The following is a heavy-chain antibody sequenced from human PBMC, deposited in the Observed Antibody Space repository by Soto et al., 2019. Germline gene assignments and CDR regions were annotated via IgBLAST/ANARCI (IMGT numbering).Heavy chain of an antibody. D-gene: IGHD3-10*01. CDR2: IKHSGST. J-gene: IGHJ6*02. V-gene: IGHV4-34*01. Sequence: SETLSLTCAVYGGSLSGYYWSWIRQPPGKGLEWIGEIKHSGSTNYNPSLKSRVTISVDTSKNQFSLNLSSVTAADTAVYYCARTVTMVRGVIKYYYYGLDVWGQGTTVTVS. CDR3: ARTVTMVRGVIKYYYYGLDV. CDR1: GGSLSGYY.